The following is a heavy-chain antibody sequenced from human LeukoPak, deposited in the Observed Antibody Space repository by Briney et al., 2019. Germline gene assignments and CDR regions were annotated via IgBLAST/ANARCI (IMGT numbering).Heavy chain of an antibody. CDR3: GGSPKHYYYYYMDV. D-gene: IGHD2-15*01. CDR1: GGSISSSSYY. V-gene: IGHV4-39*01. J-gene: IGHJ6*03. Sequence: SETLSLTCTVSGGSISSSSYYWGWIRQPPGKGLEWIGSIYYSGSTYYNPSLKSRVTISVDTSKNQFSLKLSSVTAADTAVYYCGGSPKHYYYYYMDVWGKGTTVTVSS. CDR2: IYYSGST.